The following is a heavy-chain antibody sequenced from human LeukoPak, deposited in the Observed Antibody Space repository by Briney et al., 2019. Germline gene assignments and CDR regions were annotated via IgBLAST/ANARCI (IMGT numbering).Heavy chain of an antibody. D-gene: IGHD2-21*01. CDR1: GGSISSSSYY. V-gene: IGHV4-39*07. CDR2: IYYSGST. CDR3: ARLVQNWFDP. J-gene: IGHJ5*02. Sequence: SETLSLTCTVSGGSISSSSYYWGWIRQPPGKGLEWIGSIYYSGSTYYNPSLKSRVTISVDTSKNQFSLKLSSVTAADTAVYYCARLVQNWFDPWGQGTLVTVSS.